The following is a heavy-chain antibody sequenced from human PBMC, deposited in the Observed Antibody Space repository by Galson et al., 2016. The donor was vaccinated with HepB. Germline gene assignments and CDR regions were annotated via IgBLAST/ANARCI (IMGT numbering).Heavy chain of an antibody. D-gene: IGHD3-16*01. V-gene: IGHV3-30*04. CDR1: QFTLSGFA. CDR2: ISSAGVLR. J-gene: IGHJ6*02. CDR3: ARAVALYITVTVDL. Sequence: SLRLSCADSQFTLSGFAVHWVRQSPGKGLEWLAVISSAGVLRYYPESVKGRFTISRDNSNNTVNLQMNSLGPEGTAIYYCARAVALYITVTVDLWGQETTVTVSS.